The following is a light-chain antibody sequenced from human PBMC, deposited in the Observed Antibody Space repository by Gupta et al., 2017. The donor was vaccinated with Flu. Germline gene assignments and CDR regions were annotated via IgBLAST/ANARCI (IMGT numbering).Light chain of an antibody. CDR1: QSVTTD. CDR2: DAS. CDR3: QQYNQLPS. Sequence: SPGTLSVSPGEGATLSCRASQSVTTDVAWYQQKPGQAPRLLMYDASTRATDVPARFSGSGSGTQFTLTIGSLQSEDFGIYYCQQYNQLPSFGGGTTVGIK. J-gene: IGKJ4*01. V-gene: IGKV3-15*01.